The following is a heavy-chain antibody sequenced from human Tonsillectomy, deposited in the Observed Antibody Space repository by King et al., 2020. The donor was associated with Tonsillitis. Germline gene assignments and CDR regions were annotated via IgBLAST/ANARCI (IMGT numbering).Heavy chain of an antibody. J-gene: IGHJ4*02. CDR1: GGSISSRSYF. D-gene: IGHD3-10*01. Sequence: LQLQESGPGLVKPSETLSLTCTVAGGSISSRSYFWGWIRQPPGKGLEWIGSLYYSGSTDYNPSLKSRVTISVDTSKNHFSLKLSSVTAADTAVYYCASKVLGRLWFGEFDYWGQGTLVTVSS. CDR3: ASKVLGRLWFGEFDY. CDR2: LYYSGST. V-gene: IGHV4-39*02.